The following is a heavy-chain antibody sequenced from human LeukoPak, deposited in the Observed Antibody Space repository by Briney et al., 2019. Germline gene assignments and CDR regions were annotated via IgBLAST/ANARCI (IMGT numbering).Heavy chain of an antibody. CDR3: AKLGINYYYMDV. Sequence: GGSLRLSCAASGFTFSSYNMNWVRQTPGKGLECVAFIRYDGNDKYFADSVKGRFTVSRDNSKNTLYLQMNNLRAEDTAVYYCAKLGINYYYMDVWGKGTTATISS. J-gene: IGHJ6*03. CDR2: IRYDGNDK. CDR1: GFTFSSYN. D-gene: IGHD7-27*01. V-gene: IGHV3-30*02.